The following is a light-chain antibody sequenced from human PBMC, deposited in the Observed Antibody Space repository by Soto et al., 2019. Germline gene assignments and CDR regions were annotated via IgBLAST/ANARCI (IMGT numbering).Light chain of an antibody. Sequence: QSVLTQPPSASGSPGQSVTISCTGTTSDVGGYNYVSWYQLHPGKVPKLIISEVNKRPSGVPDRFSGSKSGSTASLTVSGLQDEDEDDYFCSSYAGSKNFILFGGGTKLTVL. CDR1: TSDVGGYNY. V-gene: IGLV2-8*01. CDR3: SSYAGSKNFIL. CDR2: EVN. J-gene: IGLJ2*01.